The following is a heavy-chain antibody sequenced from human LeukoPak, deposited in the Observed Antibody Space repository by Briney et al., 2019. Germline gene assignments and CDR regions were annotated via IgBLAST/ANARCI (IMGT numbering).Heavy chain of an antibody. CDR3: VSPYYD. CDR1: GFTFSSYW. CDR2: INSDGSST. J-gene: IGHJ4*02. Sequence: GGSLRLSCAASGFTFSSYWMHWVRQAPGKGLVWVSHINSDGSSTSYADSVKGRFTISRDNAKNTLYLQMNSLRDEDTAVYYCVSPYYDWGQGTLVTVSS. V-gene: IGHV3-74*01. D-gene: IGHD1-26*01.